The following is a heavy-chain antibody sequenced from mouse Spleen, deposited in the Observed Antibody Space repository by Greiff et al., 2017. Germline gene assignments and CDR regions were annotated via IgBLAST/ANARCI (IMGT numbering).Heavy chain of an antibody. CDR1: GFTFSSYA. Sequence: DVKLVESGGGLVKPGGSLKLSCAASGFTFSSYAMSWVRQTPEKRLEWVATISSGGSYTYYPDSVKGRFTISRDNAKNTLYLQMSSLRSEDTAMYYCARQKLGYWGQGTTLTVSS. CDR3: ARQKLGY. CDR2: ISSGGSYT. V-gene: IGHV5-9-3*01. J-gene: IGHJ2*01. D-gene: IGHD4-1*01.